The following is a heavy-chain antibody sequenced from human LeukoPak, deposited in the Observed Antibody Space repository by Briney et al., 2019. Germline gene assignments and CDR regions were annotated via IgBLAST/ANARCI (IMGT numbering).Heavy chain of an antibody. D-gene: IGHD3/OR15-3a*01. Sequence: AGGSLRLSCAASGFTFSSYTMNWVRQAPGKGLEWVSLISSSGGHIYYADSVKGRFTISRDSAKNSLYLQMNSLRAEDTAVYYCARGAYFLTGYYILDYWGQGTLVIVSS. CDR1: GFTFSSYT. J-gene: IGHJ4*02. CDR3: ARGAYFLTGYYILDY. V-gene: IGHV3-21*01. CDR2: ISSSGGHI.